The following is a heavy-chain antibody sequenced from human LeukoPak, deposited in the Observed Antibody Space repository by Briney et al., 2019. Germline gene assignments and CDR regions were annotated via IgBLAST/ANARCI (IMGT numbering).Heavy chain of an antibody. J-gene: IGHJ6*03. D-gene: IGHD2-15*01. Sequence: GGSLRLSCAASGFTFSSYSMNWVRQAPGKGLEWVSYISSSSVTIYYADSVKGRFTISRDNAKNSLYLQMNSLRAEDTAVYYCARTDRWGCSGGSCHYYYYMDVWGKGTTATVSS. CDR2: ISSSSVTI. V-gene: IGHV3-48*01. CDR1: GFTFSSYS. CDR3: ARTDRWGCSGGSCHYYYYMDV.